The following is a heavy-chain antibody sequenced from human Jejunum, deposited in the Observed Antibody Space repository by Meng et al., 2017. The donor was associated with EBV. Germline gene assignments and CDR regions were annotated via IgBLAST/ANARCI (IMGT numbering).Heavy chain of an antibody. CDR3: ARGPDHSKQGY. J-gene: IGHJ4*02. D-gene: IGHD1-14*01. Sequence: QVQIHQGGAGLLKPSETLSLRCAVYDGSFSGYYWSWIRQPPGKGLEWIGEISDNEGTKYNPSLKSRVTVSLDTSKNQFSLRLSSVTAADTALYYCARGPDHSKQGYWGQGTLVTVSS. V-gene: IGHV4-34*01. CDR1: DGSFSGYY. CDR2: ISDNEGT.